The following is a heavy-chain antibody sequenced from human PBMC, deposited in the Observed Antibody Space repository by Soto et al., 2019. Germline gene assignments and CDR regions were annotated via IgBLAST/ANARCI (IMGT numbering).Heavy chain of an antibody. J-gene: IGHJ3*01. CDR3: ATITTSPATNRDTFDV. V-gene: IGHV4-31*03. CDR1: GGSVSSGRYY. CDR2: IHHSGTT. Sequence: QVQLQESGPGLLKPSETLSLTCSVSGGSVSSGRYYWSWVRQHPGKGLEWIGYIHHSGTTDYNPFLTSRALISMDTLPHPLSLALGSVTASDTAIYYFATITTSPATNRDTFDVWGQGTVVTVSS. D-gene: IGHD1-1*01.